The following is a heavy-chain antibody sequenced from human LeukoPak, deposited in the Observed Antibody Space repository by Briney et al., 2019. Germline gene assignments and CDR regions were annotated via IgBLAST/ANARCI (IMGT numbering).Heavy chain of an antibody. D-gene: IGHD2-21*01. V-gene: IGHV1-69*05. CDR1: GGTFSSYA. Sequence: SVKVSCKASGGTFSSYAISWVRQAPGQGLEWMGGIIPIFGTTNYAQNFQGRVTITTDESTSTAYMELSSLRAEDTAVYYCARGRSYCGGDCYPLDYWGQGTLVTVSS. J-gene: IGHJ4*02. CDR3: ARGRSYCGGDCYPLDY. CDR2: IIPIFGTT.